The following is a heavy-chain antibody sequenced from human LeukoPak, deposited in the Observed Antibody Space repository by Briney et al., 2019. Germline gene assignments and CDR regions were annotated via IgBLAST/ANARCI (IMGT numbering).Heavy chain of an antibody. CDR2: IIPIFGTA. CDR3: ARDEYSSSFYYYMDV. Sequence: GASVKVSCKASGYTFTSYGISWVRQAPGQGLEWMGGIIPIFGTANYAQKFQGRVTITADESTSTAYMELSSLRSEDTAVYYCARDEYSSSFYYYMDVWGKGTTVTVSS. J-gene: IGHJ6*03. V-gene: IGHV1-69*13. D-gene: IGHD6-6*01. CDR1: GYTFTSYG.